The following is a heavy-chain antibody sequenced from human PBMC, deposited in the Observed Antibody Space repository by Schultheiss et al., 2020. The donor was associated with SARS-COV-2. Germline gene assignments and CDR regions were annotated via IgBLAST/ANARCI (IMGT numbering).Heavy chain of an antibody. Sequence: GGSLRLSCAASGFTFSSYAMHWVRQAPGKGLEWVAVISYDGSNKYYADSVKGRFTISRDNSEDTLSLQMSSLRVEDTAVYYCAKEYDNWSQFDYWGQGTLVTVSS. D-gene: IGHD3-22*01. CDR2: ISYDGSNK. J-gene: IGHJ4*02. V-gene: IGHV3-30*04. CDR1: GFTFSSYA. CDR3: AKEYDNWSQFDY.